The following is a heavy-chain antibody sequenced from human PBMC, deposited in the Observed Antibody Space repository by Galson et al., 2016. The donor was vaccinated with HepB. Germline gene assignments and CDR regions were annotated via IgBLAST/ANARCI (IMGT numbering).Heavy chain of an antibody. CDR1: GYPFTEYF. V-gene: IGHV1-2*04. D-gene: IGHD7-27*01. Sequence: SVKVSCKASGYPFTEYFIHWVRQAPGQGLEWMGRIDPKYGDTSYAQKFQGWVTMTRDTSVSTAYLELKRLKSDDMGLYYCARVEPGALDGLDIWGQGTRVIVSP. CDR3: ARVEPGALDGLDI. J-gene: IGHJ3*02. CDR2: IDPKYGDT.